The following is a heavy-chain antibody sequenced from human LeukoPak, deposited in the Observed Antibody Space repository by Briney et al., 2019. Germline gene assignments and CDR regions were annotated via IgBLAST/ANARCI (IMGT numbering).Heavy chain of an antibody. CDR2: ISAYNGNT. CDR3: ARDRAYYDILTGYSLTV. Sequence: ASVKVSCKASGYTFTSYGISWVRQAPGQGLEWMGWISAYNGNTNDAQKLQGRVTMTTDTSTSTAYMELRSLRSDDTAVYYCARDRAYYDILTGYSLTVWGQGTTVTVSS. V-gene: IGHV1-18*01. J-gene: IGHJ6*02. D-gene: IGHD3-9*01. CDR1: GYTFTSYG.